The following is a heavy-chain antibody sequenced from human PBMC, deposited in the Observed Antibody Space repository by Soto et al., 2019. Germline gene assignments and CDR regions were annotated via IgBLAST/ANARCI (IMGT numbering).Heavy chain of an antibody. V-gene: IGHV1-2*02. CDR1: GYTFIGYY. Sequence: ASVKVSCKASGYTFIGYYMHWVRQAPGQGLEWMGWVNPNSGGTNYAQNFQVRVTMTRDTSISTAYMELSSLRSDDTAVYYCARNGSVISKNYYYGMGVWGQGTTVTVS. CDR3: ARNGSVISKNYYYGMGV. J-gene: IGHJ6*02. CDR2: VNPNSGGT. D-gene: IGHD3-10*01.